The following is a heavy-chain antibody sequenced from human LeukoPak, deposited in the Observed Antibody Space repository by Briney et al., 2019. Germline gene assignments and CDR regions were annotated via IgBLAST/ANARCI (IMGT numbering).Heavy chain of an antibody. Sequence: GGSLRLSCAASGLTFSSYAMSWVRQAPGKGLEWVSSISGSGAGTYYADSVKGRFAISRDNSKYTLYLQMNSLTAEDTAVYYCAKDRGLWFGEFDYWGQGALVTVSS. D-gene: IGHD3-10*01. CDR1: GLTFSSYA. J-gene: IGHJ4*02. CDR3: AKDRGLWFGEFDY. V-gene: IGHV3-23*01. CDR2: ISGSGAGT.